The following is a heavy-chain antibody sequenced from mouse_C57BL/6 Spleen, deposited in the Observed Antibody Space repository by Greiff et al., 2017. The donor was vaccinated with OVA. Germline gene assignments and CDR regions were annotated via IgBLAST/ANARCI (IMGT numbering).Heavy chain of an antibody. J-gene: IGHJ1*03. CDR1: GYAFSSYW. CDR3: ARWDYGSGYFDV. D-gene: IGHD1-1*01. Sequence: VQLQQSGAELVKPGASVKISCKASGYAFSSYWMNWVKQRPGKGLEWIGQIYPGDGDTNYNGKFKGKATLTADKSSSTAYMQLSSLTSEDSAVYFCARWDYGSGYFDVWGTGTTVTVSS. CDR2: IYPGDGDT. V-gene: IGHV1-80*01.